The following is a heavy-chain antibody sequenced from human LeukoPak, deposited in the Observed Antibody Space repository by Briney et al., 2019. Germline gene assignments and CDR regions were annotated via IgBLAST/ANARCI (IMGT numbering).Heavy chain of an antibody. CDR1: GFTVNSNY. D-gene: IGHD3-10*02. CDR3: AELGITMIGGV. Sequence: GGSLRLSCAASGFTVNSNYMSWVRQAPGKGLEWVSVIYSGGSTYYADSVKGRFTISRDNAKNSLYLQMNSLRAEDTAVYYCAELGITMIGGVWGKGTTVTIPS. CDR2: IYSGGST. V-gene: IGHV3-53*01. J-gene: IGHJ6*04.